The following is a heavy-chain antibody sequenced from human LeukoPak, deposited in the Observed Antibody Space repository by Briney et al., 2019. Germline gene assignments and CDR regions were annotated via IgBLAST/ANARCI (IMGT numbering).Heavy chain of an antibody. CDR1: GYTFTGYY. Sequence: ASVKVSCKASGYTFTGYYMHWVRQAPGQGLEWMGWINPNSGGTNYAQKFQVRGTMTRDTSISTAYMELSRLRSDDTAVYYCARGGGSGSYSFDYWGQGTLVTVSS. CDR3: ARGGGSGSYSFDY. V-gene: IGHV1-2*02. J-gene: IGHJ4*02. D-gene: IGHD3-10*01. CDR2: INPNSGGT.